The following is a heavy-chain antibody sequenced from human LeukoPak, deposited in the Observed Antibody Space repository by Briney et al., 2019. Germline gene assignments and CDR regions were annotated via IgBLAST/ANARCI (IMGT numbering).Heavy chain of an antibody. V-gene: IGHV4-59*01. D-gene: IGHD2-21*02. CDR1: GGSISSYY. Sequence: VKPSETLSFTCTVSGGSISSYYWSWMRQPPGKGLEWIGYIYYSGSTNYNPSLKSRVTISVGTSKNQFSLKLSSVTAADTAVYYCARYCGGDCPDAFDIWGQGTMVTVSS. J-gene: IGHJ3*02. CDR3: ARYCGGDCPDAFDI. CDR2: IYYSGST.